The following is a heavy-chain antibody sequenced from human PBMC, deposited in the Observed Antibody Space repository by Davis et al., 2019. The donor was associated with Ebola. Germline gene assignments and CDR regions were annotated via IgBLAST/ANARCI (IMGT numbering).Heavy chain of an antibody. D-gene: IGHD6-19*01. CDR2: IYYSGTT. CDR3: ARGSQWLGPDY. V-gene: IGHV4-59*01. Sequence: GSLRLTCTVSGGSFSTYYWSWVRQPPGKGLEWVGYIYYSGTTHYNPSLRGRVTISVDTSKKHFSLKLGSVTAADTAVYYCARGSQWLGPDYWGQGTLVTVSS. J-gene: IGHJ4*02. CDR1: GGSFSTYY.